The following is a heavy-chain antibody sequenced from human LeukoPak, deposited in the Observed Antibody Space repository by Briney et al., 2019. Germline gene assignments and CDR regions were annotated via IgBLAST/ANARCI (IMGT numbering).Heavy chain of an antibody. CDR2: ISGSGDST. CDR3: AKDLNGSFDY. D-gene: IGHD2-8*01. J-gene: IGHJ4*02. V-gene: IGHV3-23*01. Sequence: GGSLRLSCAASGFTFSIYAMSWVRQGPGKGLEWVSTISGSGDSTHYADSVKGRFTISRDNSKNTLYLQMNSLRAEDTAVYYCAKDLNGSFDYWGQGTLVTVSS. CDR1: GFTFSIYA.